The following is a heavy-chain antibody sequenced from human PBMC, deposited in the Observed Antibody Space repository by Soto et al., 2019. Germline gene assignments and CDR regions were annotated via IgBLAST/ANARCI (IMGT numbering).Heavy chain of an antibody. CDR3: AKDRSYYDSSGYPIDY. V-gene: IGHV3-30*18. D-gene: IGHD3-22*01. Sequence: GGSLRLSCAASGFTFSSYGMHWVRQAPGKGLEWVAVISYDGSNKYYADSVKGRFTISRDNSKNTLYLQMNSLRAEDTAVYYCAKDRSYYDSSGYPIDYWGQGTLVTVSS. J-gene: IGHJ4*02. CDR2: ISYDGSNK. CDR1: GFTFSSYG.